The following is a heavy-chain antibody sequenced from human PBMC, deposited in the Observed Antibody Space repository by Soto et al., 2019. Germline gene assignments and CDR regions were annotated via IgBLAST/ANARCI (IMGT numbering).Heavy chain of an antibody. V-gene: IGHV3-23*01. J-gene: IGHJ4*02. CDR3: AKSSAVTPQSFDY. CDR1: GFTFSSYA. D-gene: IGHD4-17*01. CDR2: IRSSGDRT. Sequence: EVQVLESGGGLVQPGGSLRLSCAASGFTFSSYAMTWVRQAPGKGLEWVSAIRSSGDRTYYADSVKGRFTIARDNCKNTLYLQMNSLRAEDAAIYYCAKSSAVTPQSFDYWGQGTLVTVSS.